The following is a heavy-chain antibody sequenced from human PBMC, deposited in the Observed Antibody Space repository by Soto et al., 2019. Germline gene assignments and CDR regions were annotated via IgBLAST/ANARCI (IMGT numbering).Heavy chain of an antibody. CDR3: AHSQGTFTIFGVVILNWFDP. CDR1: GFSLSTSGVG. V-gene: IGHV2-5*01. J-gene: IGHJ5*02. D-gene: IGHD3-3*01. Sequence: SGPTAGEPTQTLTLTCTFSGFSLSTSGVGVGWIRQPPGKALEWLALIYWNDDKRYSPSLKSRLTITKDTSKNQVVLTMTNMDPVDTATYYCAHSQGTFTIFGVVILNWFDPWGQGTLVTVSS. CDR2: IYWNDDK.